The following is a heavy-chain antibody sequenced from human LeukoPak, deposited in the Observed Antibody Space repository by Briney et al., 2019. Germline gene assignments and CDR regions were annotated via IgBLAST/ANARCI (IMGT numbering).Heavy chain of an antibody. CDR1: GFTFSSYW. CDR3: AGSLAYCGGDCHAAFDY. CDR2: INSDGSST. Sequence: GGSLRLSCAASGFTFSSYWMHWVRQAPGKGLVWVSRINSDGSSTAYADSVKGRFTISRDNAKNTLYLQMNSLRAEDTSVYYCAGSLAYCGGDCHAAFDYWGQGTLVTVSS. V-gene: IGHV3-74*01. D-gene: IGHD2-21*02. J-gene: IGHJ4*02.